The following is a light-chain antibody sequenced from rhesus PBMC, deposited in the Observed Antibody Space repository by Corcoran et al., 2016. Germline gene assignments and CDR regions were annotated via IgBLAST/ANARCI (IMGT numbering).Light chain of an antibody. CDR1: QNIYSN. Sequence: DIQMTQSPSSLSASVGDTVTITCRASQNIYSNLAWYQQKQGKAPKLLIYAASSVKTGIPSRFRGSGSGTDFTLTISSLQPEDSAAYYCQHYYDNPYSFGQGTKVEIK. CDR3: QHYYDNPYS. CDR2: AAS. J-gene: IGKJ2*01. V-gene: IGKV1S17*01.